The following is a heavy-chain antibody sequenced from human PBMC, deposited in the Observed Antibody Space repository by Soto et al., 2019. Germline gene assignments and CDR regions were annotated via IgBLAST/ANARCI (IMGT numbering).Heavy chain of an antibody. CDR1: GFTFTSHA. Sequence: EVQLVESGGGLVQPGGSLRLSCAASGFTFTSHAIHWVRQAPGKGLEYVSSMTSNGDRADYANSVKGRFTVSRDESKNRLYLQMDSLRTEDMVVYYWAGERGEYTSGWYDYWGQGTRVTVSS. D-gene: IGHD6-19*01. J-gene: IGHJ4*02. CDR2: MTSNGDRA. V-gene: IGHV3-64*01. CDR3: AGERGEYTSGWYDY.